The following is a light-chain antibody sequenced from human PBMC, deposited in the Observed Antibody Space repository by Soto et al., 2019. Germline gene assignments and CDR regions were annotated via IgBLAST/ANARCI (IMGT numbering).Light chain of an antibody. CDR1: QSVSSSY. CDR2: GAS. J-gene: IGKJ1*01. Sequence: EIVLTQSPCTLSLSPGERATLYCRASQSVSSSYLAWYQQKPGHAPRLLIYGASSRATGIPDRFSGSGSGTDFTLTINRLEPEDFAVYYCQQYGSSPRTFGQGTKVDIK. CDR3: QQYGSSPRT. V-gene: IGKV3-20*01.